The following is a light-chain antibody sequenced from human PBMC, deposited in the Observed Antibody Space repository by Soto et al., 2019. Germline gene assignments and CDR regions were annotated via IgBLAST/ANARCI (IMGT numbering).Light chain of an antibody. J-gene: IGKJ4*01. CDR1: QSVSSSY. Sequence: EIVLTQSPGTLSLSPGERATLACRASQSVSSSYLAWYQQKPGQAPRFLIYGASSRATGIPDRFSGSGSGTDFTLTISRLEPEDLAVYYCQQYDSSPLPFGGGTKVEIK. V-gene: IGKV3-20*01. CDR2: GAS. CDR3: QQYDSSPLP.